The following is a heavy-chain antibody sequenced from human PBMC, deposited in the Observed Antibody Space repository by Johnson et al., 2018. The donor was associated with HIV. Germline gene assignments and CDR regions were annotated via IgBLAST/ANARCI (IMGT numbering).Heavy chain of an antibody. CDR2: ISGSGGST. D-gene: IGHD2-15*01. CDR1: GFTFSSYA. J-gene: IGHJ3*02. V-gene: IGHV3-23*04. CDR3: ARANRGRNDAFDI. Sequence: VQLVESGGGVVQPGGSLRLSCAASGFTFSSYAMSWVRQAPGKGLEWVSAISGSGGSTYYPGSVKGRFTISRENAKNSLYLQMNSLRAGDTAVYYCARANRGRNDAFDIWGQGTMVTVSS.